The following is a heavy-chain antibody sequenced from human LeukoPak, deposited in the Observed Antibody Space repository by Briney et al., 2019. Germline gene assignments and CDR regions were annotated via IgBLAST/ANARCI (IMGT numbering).Heavy chain of an antibody. CDR3: SGRSDSHSIY. D-gene: IGHD4-11*01. CDR2: IKPDGTDK. V-gene: IGHV3-7*01. J-gene: IGHJ4*02. CDR1: GFTFSNFW. Sequence: GESLRLSCAGSGFTFSNFWMNWVRQTPGKGLEWLANIKPDGTDKVYIDSVKGRFTISRDNAKNSVYLQLNSLRVEDTGVYYCSGRSDSHSIYWGQGTLVTVSS.